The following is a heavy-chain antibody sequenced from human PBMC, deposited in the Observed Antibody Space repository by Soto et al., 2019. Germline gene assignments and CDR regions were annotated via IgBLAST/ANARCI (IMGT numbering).Heavy chain of an antibody. J-gene: IGHJ4*02. V-gene: IGHV3-21*01. Sequence: EVQLVESGGGLVKPGGSLRLSGAASGFTFSSYSMNWVRQAPGKGLKWVSSISSSSSYIYYADSVKGRFTISRDNAKNALYLQMNSLRAEDTAVYYCARADGYVWGSYRLDYWGQGTLVTVST. CDR3: ARADGYVWGSYRLDY. D-gene: IGHD3-16*02. CDR1: GFTFSSYS. CDR2: ISSSSSYI.